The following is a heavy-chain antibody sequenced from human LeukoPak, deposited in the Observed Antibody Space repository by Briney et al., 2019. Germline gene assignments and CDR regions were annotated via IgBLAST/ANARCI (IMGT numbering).Heavy chain of an antibody. CDR1: GFTFSSYW. D-gene: IGHD2-2*02. CDR2: IQQDGSQE. J-gene: IGHJ4*02. CDR3: ARLFYCSSSSCYTPFDY. Sequence: GGSLRLSCAVSGFTFSSYWMSWVRQAPGKGLEWVANIQQDGSQEYYVDSVKGRFTISRDNAMNSLYLRMNSLRAEDTAVYYCARLFYCSSSSCYTPFDYWGQGTLVTVSS. V-gene: IGHV3-7*01.